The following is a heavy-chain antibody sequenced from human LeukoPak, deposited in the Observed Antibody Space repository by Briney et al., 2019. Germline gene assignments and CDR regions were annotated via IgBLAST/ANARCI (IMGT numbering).Heavy chain of an antibody. J-gene: IGHJ4*02. CDR3: ARGPTPPFGVDPFDY. CDR2: IYSGGST. D-gene: IGHD3-3*01. Sequence: GGSPRLSCAASGFTVSSNYMSWVRQAPGKGLEWVSVIYSGGSTYYADSVKGRFTISRDNSKNTLYLQMNSLRAEDTAVYYCARGPTPPFGVDPFDYWGQGTLVTVSS. CDR1: GFTVSSNY. V-gene: IGHV3-53*01.